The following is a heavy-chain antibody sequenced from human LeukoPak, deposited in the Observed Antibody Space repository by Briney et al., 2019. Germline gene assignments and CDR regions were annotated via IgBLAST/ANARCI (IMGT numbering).Heavy chain of an antibody. Sequence: SDTLSLTCVVYGGSFSGYYWSWIRQPPGKGLEWIGEINHSGSTNYNPSLKSRVTMSVDTSKNQFSLKLSSVTAADTAVYYCASPGSGRHAFDIWGQGTMVTVSS. CDR2: INHSGST. V-gene: IGHV4-34*01. D-gene: IGHD3-10*01. CDR1: GGSFSGYY. CDR3: ASPGSGRHAFDI. J-gene: IGHJ3*02.